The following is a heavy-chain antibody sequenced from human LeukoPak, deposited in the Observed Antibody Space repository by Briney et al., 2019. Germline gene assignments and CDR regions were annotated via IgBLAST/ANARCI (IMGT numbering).Heavy chain of an antibody. CDR2: ITGSSSTI. J-gene: IGHJ4*02. CDR3: ARGGDCSSTSCSLWDY. Sequence: GGSLRLSCAASGFSFSSYSLNWVRQAAGKGLEWVSYITGSSSTINYADSVKGRFTISRDNAKNSLYLQMNSLRAEDTAVYYCARGGDCSSTSCSLWDYWGQGTLVTVSS. CDR1: GFSFSSYS. V-gene: IGHV3-48*04. D-gene: IGHD2-2*01.